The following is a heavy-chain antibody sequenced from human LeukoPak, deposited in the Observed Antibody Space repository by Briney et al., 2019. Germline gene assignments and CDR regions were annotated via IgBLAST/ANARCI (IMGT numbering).Heavy chain of an antibody. Sequence: AGGSLRLSCAASGFTFSSYSVNWVRQAPGKGLEWVANIKQDGSEKYYVDSVKGRFTISRDNAKNSLYLQMNSLRAEDTAVYYCARDNRITIFGVAEYYYGMDVWGQGTTVTVSS. D-gene: IGHD3-3*01. CDR3: ARDNRITIFGVAEYYYGMDV. CDR1: GFTFSSYS. V-gene: IGHV3-7*01. CDR2: IKQDGSEK. J-gene: IGHJ6*02.